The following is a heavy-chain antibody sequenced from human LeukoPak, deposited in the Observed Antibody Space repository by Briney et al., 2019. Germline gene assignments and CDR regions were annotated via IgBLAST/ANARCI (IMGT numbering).Heavy chain of an antibody. CDR1: GFTFSSYW. J-gene: IGHJ3*02. CDR2: INRDGSEK. D-gene: IGHD3-22*01. Sequence: GGSLRLSCAASGFTFSSYWMTWVRQAPGKGLEWVANINRDGSEKNYVDSVKGRFTVSRDNAKNSLYLQMNSLRVEDTAVYYCARDQYYYDSSGYYAFDIWGQGTMVTVSS. CDR3: ARDQYYYDSSGYYAFDI. V-gene: IGHV3-7*01.